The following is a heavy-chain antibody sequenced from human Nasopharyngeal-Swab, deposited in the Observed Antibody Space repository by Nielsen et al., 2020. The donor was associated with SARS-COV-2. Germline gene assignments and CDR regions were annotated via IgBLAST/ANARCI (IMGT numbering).Heavy chain of an antibody. CDR2: ISYDGSNK. D-gene: IGHD3-22*01. J-gene: IGHJ3*02. Sequence: VRQAPGKGLEWVAVISYDGSNKYYADSVKGRFTISRDNSKNTLYLQMNSLRAEDTAVYHCASLGDSSGYYYRIDGYAHDAHDAFDIWGQGTMVTVSS. V-gene: IGHV3-30-3*01. CDR3: ASLGDSSGYYYRIDGYAHDAHDAFDI.